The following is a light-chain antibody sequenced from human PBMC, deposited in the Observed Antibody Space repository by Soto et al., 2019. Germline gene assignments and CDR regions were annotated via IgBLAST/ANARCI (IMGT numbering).Light chain of an antibody. CDR1: QTTSTW. CDR3: QQYTNTNNPWM. CDR2: DAS. J-gene: IGKJ1*01. V-gene: IGKV1-5*01. Sequence: DIQVTQSPPTLSASVGDRVTITCRASQTTSTWMAWYQQKPGKAPKLLVYDASTLQSGVASRFSGSGSGTEFTLIISGVQPDDSATYYCQQYTNTNNPWMFGQGTKVDIK.